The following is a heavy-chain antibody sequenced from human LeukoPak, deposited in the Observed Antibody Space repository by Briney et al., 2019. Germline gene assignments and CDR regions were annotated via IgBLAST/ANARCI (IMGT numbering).Heavy chain of an antibody. CDR3: ARDPSSFGGRFDP. V-gene: IGHV1-69*04. CDR2: IIPILGIA. J-gene: IGHJ5*02. D-gene: IGHD3-10*01. Sequence: SVKVSCKASGGTFSSYAISWVRQAPGQGLEWMGRIIPILGIANYAQKFQGRVTITADKSTSTAYMELSSLRSEDTAVYYCARDPSSFGGRFDPWGQGTLVAVSS. CDR1: GGTFSSYA.